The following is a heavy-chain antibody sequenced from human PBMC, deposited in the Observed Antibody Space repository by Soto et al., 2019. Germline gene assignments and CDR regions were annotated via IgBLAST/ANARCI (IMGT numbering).Heavy chain of an antibody. D-gene: IGHD2-21*02. CDR1: GGSISSGDYY. J-gene: IGHJ4*02. CDR3: ARGLAYCGSDCYYPELFDY. CDR2: IYYSGST. Sequence: SETLSLTCTVSGGSISSGDYYWSWIRQHPGKGLEWIGYIYYSGSTYYNPSLKSRVTISVDTSKNQFSLKVSSVTAADTAVYYCARGLAYCGSDCYYPELFDYWGQGTLDTVSS. V-gene: IGHV4-31*03.